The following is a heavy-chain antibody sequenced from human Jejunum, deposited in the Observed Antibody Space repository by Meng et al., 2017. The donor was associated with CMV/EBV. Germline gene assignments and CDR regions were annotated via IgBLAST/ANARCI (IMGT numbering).Heavy chain of an antibody. D-gene: IGHD4-17*01. CDR1: GLPCGAYY. V-gene: IGHV3-11*01. CDR3: ARGNYGFDY. CDR2: ITGSGDII. Sequence: LARAASGLPCGAYYMTWVRQAPGKGLEWVSYITGSGDIIYYADSVKGRFTISRENAKSSLYLEINSLRAEDTAVYYCARGNYGFDYWGQGTLVTVSS. J-gene: IGHJ4*02.